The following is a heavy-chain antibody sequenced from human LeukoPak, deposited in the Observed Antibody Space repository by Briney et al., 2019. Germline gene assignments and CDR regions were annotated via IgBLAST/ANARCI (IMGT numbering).Heavy chain of an antibody. J-gene: IGHJ6*02. CDR2: MSSGGDTK. D-gene: IGHD6-13*01. Sequence: GGSLRLSCTASGFTFGDYYMTWIRQAPGMGLEWISYMSSGGDTKYYADSVKGRFTISRDNSKNTLYLQMNSLRAEDTAVYYCANAGRDSSSTISCGMDVWGQGTTVTVSS. V-gene: IGHV3-11*04. CDR1: GFTFGDYY. CDR3: ANAGRDSSSTISCGMDV.